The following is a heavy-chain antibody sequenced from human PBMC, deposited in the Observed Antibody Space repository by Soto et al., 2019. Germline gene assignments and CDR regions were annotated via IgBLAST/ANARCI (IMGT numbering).Heavy chain of an antibody. Sequence: GGSLRLSCAASGFTFSGSAMHWVRQASGKGLEWVGRIRSKANSYATAYAASVKGRFTISRDGSKNTAYLQMNSLKTEETAVYYCTRRGIAARLLFSDYYYGMDVWGQGTTVTVSS. CDR2: IRSKANSYAT. CDR3: TRRGIAARLLFSDYYYGMDV. V-gene: IGHV3-73*01. CDR1: GFTFSGSA. J-gene: IGHJ6*02. D-gene: IGHD6-6*01.